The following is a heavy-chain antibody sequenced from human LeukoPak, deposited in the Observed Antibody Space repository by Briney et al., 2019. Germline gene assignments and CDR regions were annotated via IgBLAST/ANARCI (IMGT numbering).Heavy chain of an antibody. CDR1: GFTFSDYY. V-gene: IGHV3-11*04. CDR3: ARAYYYGSGDYYSWAYFDF. Sequence: PGGSLRLSCAASGFTFSDYYMSWIRQAPGKGLEWVSYISSSGSTIYYADSVKGRFTISRDNAKNSLYLQMNSLRAEDTAVYYCARAYYYGSGDYYSWAYFDFWGLGTLVTVSS. CDR2: ISSSGSTI. D-gene: IGHD3-10*01. J-gene: IGHJ4*02.